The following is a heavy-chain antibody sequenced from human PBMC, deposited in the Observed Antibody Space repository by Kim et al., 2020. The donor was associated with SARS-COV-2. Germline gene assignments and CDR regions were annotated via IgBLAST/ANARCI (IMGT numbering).Heavy chain of an antibody. CDR3: AGVPDIGYCSSTSCPVFDY. D-gene: IGHD2-2*01. Sequence: SETLSLTCAVYGGSFSGYYWSWIRQPPGKGLGWIGEINHSGSTNYNPSLKSRVTISVDTSKNQFSLKLSSVTAADTAVYYCAGVPDIGYCSSTSCPVFDYWGQGTLVTVSS. J-gene: IGHJ4*02. CDR2: INHSGST. V-gene: IGHV4-34*01. CDR1: GGSFSGYY.